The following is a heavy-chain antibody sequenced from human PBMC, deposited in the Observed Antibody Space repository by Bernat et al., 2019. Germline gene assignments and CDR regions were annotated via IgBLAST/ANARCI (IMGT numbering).Heavy chain of an antibody. D-gene: IGHD4-17*01. Sequence: QVQLVESGGGVVQPGRSLRLSCAVSGFDFSGYGMHWVRRAPGKGLEWVALILYDGSSKHYADSVKGRFTISRDNSKNTLYLEMNSPRPEDTAVYYCAGYAYGDLGYFQHWGQGSLVTVSS. CDR3: AGYAYGDLGYFQH. CDR1: GFDFSGYG. CDR2: ILYDGSSK. J-gene: IGHJ1*01. V-gene: IGHV3-30*03.